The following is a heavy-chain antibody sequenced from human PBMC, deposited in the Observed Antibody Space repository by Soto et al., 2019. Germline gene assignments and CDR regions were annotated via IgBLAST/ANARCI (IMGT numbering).Heavy chain of an antibody. V-gene: IGHV3-33*01. CDR3: VRCPLSAYDYVSYMDV. J-gene: IGHJ6*03. D-gene: IGHD5-12*01. CDR1: GFTFSSHG. Sequence: QVQLVESGGGVVQPGRSLRLSCAASGFTFSSHGMHWVRQAPGKGLEWVAIIWFDGSDTYYADSVKGRFTISRDNSKNTLYLQMNSLRAEDTAVYYCVRCPLSAYDYVSYMDVWGKGTTVTVSS. CDR2: IWFDGSDT.